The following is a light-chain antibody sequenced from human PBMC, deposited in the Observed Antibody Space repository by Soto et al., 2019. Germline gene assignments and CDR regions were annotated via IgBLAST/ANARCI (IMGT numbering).Light chain of an antibody. CDR1: QTISSW. CDR2: KAS. J-gene: IGKJ1*01. V-gene: IGKV1-5*03. CDR3: QHSNSYSEA. Sequence: DIQMTQSPSTLSGSVGDRVTITCRASQTISSWLAWYQQKPGKDPKLLIYKASTLKSGVPSRFSGSGSGTEFNLTISSLQPDDFATYECQHSNSYSEAFGQLTKVDIK.